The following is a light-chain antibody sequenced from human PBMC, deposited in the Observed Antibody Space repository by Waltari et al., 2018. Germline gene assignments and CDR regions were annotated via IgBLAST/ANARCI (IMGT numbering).Light chain of an antibody. CDR3: QKYDGAPLT. V-gene: IGKV1-27*01. CDR2: AAS. Sequence: DNQMTQSPSSLSTSIGDSVTITCRASQDITSYLAWYQQKPGKAPKVLIYAASTLQSGVPSRFSGSGYGTDFTLTISSLQPEDVATYYCQKYDGAPLTFGGGTKVDIK. J-gene: IGKJ4*01. CDR1: QDITSY.